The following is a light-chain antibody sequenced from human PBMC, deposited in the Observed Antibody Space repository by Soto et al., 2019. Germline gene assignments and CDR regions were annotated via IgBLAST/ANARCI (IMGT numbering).Light chain of an antibody. CDR1: SSDVGSYDY. CDR2: EVS. V-gene: IGLV2-8*01. Sequence: QSVLTQPPSASGSLGQSVTISCTGTSSDVGSYDYVSWYQQHPGKAPKFIIYEVSKRPSGVPDRFSGSKSGDTASLTVSGLQAEDEAEYYCSSYAGSNNLVFGGGTKLTVL. J-gene: IGLJ3*02. CDR3: SSYAGSNNLV.